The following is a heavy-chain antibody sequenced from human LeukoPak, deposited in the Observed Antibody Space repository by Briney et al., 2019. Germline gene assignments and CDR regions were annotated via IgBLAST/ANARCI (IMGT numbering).Heavy chain of an antibody. CDR3: ARLRGRDGYKTRYYFDY. J-gene: IGHJ4*02. D-gene: IGHD5-24*01. Sequence: GESLKISCKGSGYSFTSYWIGWVRQMPGKGLEWMGIIYPGDSDTRYSPSFQGQVTISADKSISTAYLQWSSLKASDTAMYYCARLRGRDGYKTRYYFDYWGQGTLVTVSS. V-gene: IGHV5-51*01. CDR2: IYPGDSDT. CDR1: GYSFTSYW.